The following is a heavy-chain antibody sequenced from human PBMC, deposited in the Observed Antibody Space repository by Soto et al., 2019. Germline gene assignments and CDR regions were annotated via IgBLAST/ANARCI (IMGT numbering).Heavy chain of an antibody. CDR3: ARRVLEWLYYYYGMDV. D-gene: IGHD3-3*01. Sequence: NPSETLSLTCAVYGGSFSGYYWSWIRQPPGKGLEWIGEINHSGSTNYNPSLKSRVTISVDTSKNQFSLKLSSVTAADTAVYYCARRVLEWLYYYYGMDVWGQGTTVTVSS. J-gene: IGHJ6*02. CDR2: INHSGST. CDR1: GGSFSGYY. V-gene: IGHV4-34*01.